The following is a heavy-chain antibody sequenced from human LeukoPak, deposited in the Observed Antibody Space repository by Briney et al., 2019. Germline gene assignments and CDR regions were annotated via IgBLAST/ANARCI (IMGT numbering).Heavy chain of an antibody. J-gene: IGHJ3*02. CDR2: ISSSSSTI. CDR3: ARDSYCSSTSCYEGDAFDI. D-gene: IGHD2-2*01. Sequence: GGSLRLSCAASGFTFSSYSMNWVRQAPGKGLEWVSYISSSSSTIYYADSVKGRFTISRDNAKSSLYLQMNSLRAEDTAVYYCARDSYCSSTSCYEGDAFDIWGQGTMVTVSS. V-gene: IGHV3-48*01. CDR1: GFTFSSYS.